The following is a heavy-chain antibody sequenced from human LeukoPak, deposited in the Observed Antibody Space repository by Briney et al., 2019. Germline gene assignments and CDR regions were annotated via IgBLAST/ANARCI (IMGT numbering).Heavy chain of an antibody. J-gene: IGHJ6*03. CDR1: GFTFSSYG. CDR3: ARQFTRYYYYMDV. D-gene: IGHD4-11*01. V-gene: IGHV3-23*01. Sequence: GGSLRLSCAASGFTFSSYGMSWVRQAPGKGLEWVSSIGGRGGSAYYADSVKGRFTISRDNAKNSLYLQMNSLRAEDTAVYYCARQFTRYYYYMDVWGKGTTVTVSS. CDR2: IGGRGGSA.